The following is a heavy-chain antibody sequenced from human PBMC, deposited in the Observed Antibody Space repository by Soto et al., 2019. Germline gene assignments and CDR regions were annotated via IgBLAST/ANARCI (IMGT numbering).Heavy chain of an antibody. CDR2: ISYDGSNK. V-gene: IGHV3-30*18. J-gene: IGHJ3*02. CDR1: GFTFSSYG. D-gene: IGHD6-13*01. Sequence: QVQLVESGGGVVQPGRSLRLSCAASGFTFSSYGMHWVRQAPGKGLEWVAVISYDGSNKYYADSVKGRFTISRDNSKNTLDLQMNSLRAEDTAVYYCAKDQGDSSSEGVAFDIWGQGTMVTVSS. CDR3: AKDQGDSSSEGVAFDI.